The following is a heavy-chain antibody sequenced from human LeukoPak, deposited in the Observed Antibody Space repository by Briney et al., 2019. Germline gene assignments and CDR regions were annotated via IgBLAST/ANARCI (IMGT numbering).Heavy chain of an antibody. V-gene: IGHV4-4*07. CDR2: IFSTGST. CDR3: ARDGGGRDCSGGSCYPRPYNWFDP. J-gene: IGHJ5*02. Sequence: KASETRSLTCTVSAGSISGYYWSWIRQPAGKALEWIGRIFSTGSTNYNPSLKSRVTVSVDTSKNQFSLKLSSVTAADTAVYYCARDGGGRDCSGGSCYPRPYNWFDPWGQGALVTVSS. D-gene: IGHD2-15*01. CDR1: AGSISGYY.